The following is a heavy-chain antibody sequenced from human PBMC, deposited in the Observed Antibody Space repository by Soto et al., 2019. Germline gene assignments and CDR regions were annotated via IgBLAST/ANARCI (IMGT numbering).Heavy chain of an antibody. J-gene: IGHJ6*02. CDR2: IYYSGST. Sequence: SETLSLTCTVSGGSISSGGYYWSWIRQHPGKGLEWIGCIYYSGSTYYNPSLKSRVTISVDTSKNQFSLKLSSVTAADTAVYYCACIFSGGYGYGFYYYGMDVWGQGTTVTVSS. V-gene: IGHV4-31*03. CDR3: ACIFSGGYGYGFYYYGMDV. CDR1: GGSISSGGYY. D-gene: IGHD5-18*01.